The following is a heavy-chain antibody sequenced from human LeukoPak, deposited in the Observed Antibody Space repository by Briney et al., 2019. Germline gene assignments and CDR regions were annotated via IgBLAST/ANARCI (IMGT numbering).Heavy chain of an antibody. CDR1: GFIFDDYA. J-gene: IGHJ4*02. V-gene: IGHV3-9*01. CDR2: ISWNSGSI. Sequence: GGSLRLSCAASGFIFDDYAMHWVRQAPGKGLEWVSGISWNSGSIGYADSVKGRFITSRDNAKNSLYLQMNSLRAEDTALYYCATRDYFDYWGQGTLVTVSS. CDR3: ATRDYFDY.